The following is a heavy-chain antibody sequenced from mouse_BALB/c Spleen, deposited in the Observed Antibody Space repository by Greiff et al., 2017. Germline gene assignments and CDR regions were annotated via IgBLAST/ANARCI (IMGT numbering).Heavy chain of an antibody. V-gene: IGHV5-17*02. CDR1: GFTFSSFG. D-gene: IGHD1-1*02. Sequence: EVKVEESGGGLVQPGGSRKLSCAASGFTFSSFGMHWVRQAPEKGLEWVAYISSGSSTIYYADTVKGRFTISRDNPKNTLFLQMTSLRSEDTAMYYCAREGGRGAMDYWGQGTSVTVSS. CDR2: ISSGSSTI. CDR3: AREGGRGAMDY. J-gene: IGHJ4*01.